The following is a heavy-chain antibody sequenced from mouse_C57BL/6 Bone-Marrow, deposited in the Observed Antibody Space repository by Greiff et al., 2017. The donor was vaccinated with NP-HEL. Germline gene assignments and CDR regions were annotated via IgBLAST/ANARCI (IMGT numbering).Heavy chain of an antibody. Sequence: QVQLQQSGAELARPGASVKLSCKASGYTFTSYTMHWVNQRPGQGLEWIGDIIPSSGYTKYNQKFKDKATLTADTSTSTTNMQLSSLTSEDSAVYYCARIYSSSYNYAMDYWGQGTSVTVSS. D-gene: IGHD1-1*01. V-gene: IGHV1-4*01. CDR2: IIPSSGYT. J-gene: IGHJ4*01. CDR1: GYTFTSYT. CDR3: ARIYSSSYNYAMDY.